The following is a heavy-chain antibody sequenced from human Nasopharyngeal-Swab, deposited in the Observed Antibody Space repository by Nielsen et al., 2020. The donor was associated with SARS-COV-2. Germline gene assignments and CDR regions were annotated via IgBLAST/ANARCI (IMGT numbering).Heavy chain of an antibody. CDR2: INAGNGNT. J-gene: IGHJ3*02. V-gene: IGHV1-3*01. CDR3: ARELGYRSSTSCYPNDAFDI. D-gene: IGHD2-2*01. Sequence: WVRQAPGQRLEWMGWINAGNGNTKYSQKFQGRVTITRDTSASTAYMELSSLRSEDTAVYYCARELGYRSSTSCYPNDAFDIWGQGTMVTVSS.